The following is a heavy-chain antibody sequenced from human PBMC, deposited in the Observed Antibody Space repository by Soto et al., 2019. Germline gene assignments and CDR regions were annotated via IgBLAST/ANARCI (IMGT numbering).Heavy chain of an antibody. CDR1: GYTFTGYY. Sequence: VASVKVSCKASGYTFTGYYMHWVRQAPGQGLEGMGWINPNSGGTNYAQKFQGRVTMTRDTSISTAYMELSRLRSDDTAVYYCARGDVLRFLEWFKNYYYGMDVWGQGTTVTVSS. CDR2: INPNSGGT. D-gene: IGHD3-3*01. V-gene: IGHV1-2*02. J-gene: IGHJ6*02. CDR3: ARGDVLRFLEWFKNYYYGMDV.